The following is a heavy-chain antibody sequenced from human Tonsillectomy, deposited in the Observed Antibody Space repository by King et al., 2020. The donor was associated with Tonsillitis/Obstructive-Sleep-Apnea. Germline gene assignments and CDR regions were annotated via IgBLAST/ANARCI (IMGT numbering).Heavy chain of an antibody. D-gene: IGHD2-15*01. J-gene: IGHJ4*02. CDR1: GGSVSSGSYY. Sequence: VQLVESGPGLVKPSETLSLTCTVSGGSVSSGSYYWSWIRQPPGKGLEWIGYIYYSGSTNYNPSPKSRVTISVDTSKNQFSLTLRSVTAADTAVYYCARKFGPCSGGSCLAFDYWGQGTLVTVSS. CDR3: ARKFGPCSGGSCLAFDY. V-gene: IGHV4-61*01. CDR2: IYYSGST.